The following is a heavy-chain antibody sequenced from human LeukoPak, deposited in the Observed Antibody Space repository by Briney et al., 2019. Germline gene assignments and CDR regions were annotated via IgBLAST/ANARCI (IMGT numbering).Heavy chain of an antibody. J-gene: IGHJ3*02. CDR2: ISGYNGDT. D-gene: IGHD3-22*01. CDR3: ARVSYYYDSSGYWVDAFDI. Sequence: GTSVKVSCKASGYTFTSYAITWVQQAPGQRLEWMGRISGYNGDTQYAQKIQARVTVTSDTSTSTAYMELRSLRSDDTAVYYCARVSYYYDSSGYWVDAFDIWGQGTMVAVSP. CDR1: GYTFTSYA. V-gene: IGHV1-18*01.